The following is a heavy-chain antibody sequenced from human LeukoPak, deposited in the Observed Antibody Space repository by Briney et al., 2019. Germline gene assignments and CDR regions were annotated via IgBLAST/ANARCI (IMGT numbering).Heavy chain of an antibody. CDR1: GFTFSSYG. D-gene: IGHD3-10*01. CDR2: ISYDGSNK. V-gene: IGHV3-30*03. J-gene: IGHJ4*02. Sequence: GGSLRLSCAASGFTFSSYGMHWVRQAPGKGLEWVAVISYDGSNKYYADSVKGRFTISRDNSKNTLYLQMNSLRAEDTAVYYCARGLVAGSYNTDLYYFDYWGQGTLVTVSS. CDR3: ARGLVAGSYNTDLYYFDY.